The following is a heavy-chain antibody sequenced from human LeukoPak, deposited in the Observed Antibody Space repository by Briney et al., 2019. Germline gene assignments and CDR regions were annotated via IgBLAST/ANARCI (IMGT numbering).Heavy chain of an antibody. CDR1: GGSFSGYY. CDR2: INHSGST. J-gene: IGHJ4*02. Sequence: PSETLSLTCAVYGGSFSGYYWSWIRQPPGKGLEWIGEINHSGSTNYNPSLKRRVTISVDTSKNQFSLKLSSVTAADTAVYYCARGGYCSGGSCYSRVSWAFDYWGQGTLVTVSS. D-gene: IGHD2-15*01. V-gene: IGHV4-34*01. CDR3: ARGGYCSGGSCYSRVSWAFDY.